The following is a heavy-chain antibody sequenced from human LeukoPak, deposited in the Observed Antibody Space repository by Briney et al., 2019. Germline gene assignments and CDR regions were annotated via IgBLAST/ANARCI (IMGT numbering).Heavy chain of an antibody. J-gene: IGHJ6*03. Sequence: SETLSLTCAVYGGSFSGYYWSWIRQAPGKGLEWIGEINHSGSTNYNPSLKSRVTMSLDTSKKQVSLKLNSVTAADTAVYYCARGPTAVRGVIRFYYYMDVWGKGTAVTVSS. CDR1: GGSFSGYY. V-gene: IGHV4-34*01. CDR2: INHSGST. D-gene: IGHD3-10*01. CDR3: ARGPTAVRGVIRFYYYMDV.